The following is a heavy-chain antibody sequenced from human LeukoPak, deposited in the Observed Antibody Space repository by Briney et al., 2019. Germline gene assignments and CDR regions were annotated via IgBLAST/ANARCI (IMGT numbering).Heavy chain of an antibody. CDR3: ARDYGDYEFASY. D-gene: IGHD4-17*01. CDR2: INPNSGGT. Sequence: ASVKVSCKASGYTFTGYYMHWVRQAPGQGLEWMGWINPNSGGTNYAQKFQGRVTMTRDTSISTAYMELSRLRSDDTAVYYSARDYGDYEFASYWGQGTLVTVSS. J-gene: IGHJ4*02. V-gene: IGHV1-2*02. CDR1: GYTFTGYY.